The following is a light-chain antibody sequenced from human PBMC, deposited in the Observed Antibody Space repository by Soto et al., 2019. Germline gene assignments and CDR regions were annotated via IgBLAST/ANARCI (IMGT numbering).Light chain of an antibody. CDR2: GAS. V-gene: IGKV1-9*01. CDR3: QQLNAYPLT. J-gene: IGKJ5*01. CDR1: QGTSSY. Sequence: DIQLTQSPSFLSASVGDRVTITCRASQGTSSYLAWFKQKPGRAPKLIIYGASTLQSGVPARFRGSGSGTEFTLTISNLKPEDFETYYCQQLNAYPLTFGQGTRLEIK.